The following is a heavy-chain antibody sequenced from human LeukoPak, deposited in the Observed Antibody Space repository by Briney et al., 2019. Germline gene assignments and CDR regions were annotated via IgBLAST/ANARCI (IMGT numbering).Heavy chain of an antibody. V-gene: IGHV4-39*01. D-gene: IGHD3-10*01. CDR3: ARYASGSYYWFDP. CDR1: GGSISSTSYH. J-gene: IGHJ5*02. Sequence: SETLSLTCTVSGGSISSTSYHWAWIRQPPGKGLEWIATVYYTGSAYYNPSLKSRVTISVDTSKSQFSLKLSSVTTADTALYYCARYASGSYYWFDPWGQGALVTVSS. CDR2: VYYTGSA.